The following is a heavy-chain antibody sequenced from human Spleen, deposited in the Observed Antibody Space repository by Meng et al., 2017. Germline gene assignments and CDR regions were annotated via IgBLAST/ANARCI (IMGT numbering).Heavy chain of an antibody. CDR1: VDSISSRDC. D-gene: IGHD2-21*01. J-gene: IGHJ5*02. CDR2: ISQGSGRT. CDR3: VRNEGYSFGA. V-gene: IGHV4-4*02. Sequence: VERQGSAPGLVTPWGTRSLTCAVSVDSISSRDCWSWVRQPPGKGLEWIGEISQGSGRTNYNPFLKSRVTISLDKSKNQFSLNVNSVTAADTAVYYCVRNEGYSFGAWGQGTLVTVSS.